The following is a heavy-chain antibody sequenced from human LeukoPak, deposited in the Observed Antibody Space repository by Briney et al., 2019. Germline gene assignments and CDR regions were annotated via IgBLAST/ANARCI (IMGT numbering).Heavy chain of an antibody. Sequence: ASVKVSCKASGYTFSTYAIHWVRQAPGQRLEWMGWINAGNGNTKYSQKFQGRVTITRDTSASTAYMELSSLRSEDTAAYYCAGDIGPFDIWGQGTMVTVSS. CDR1: GYTFSTYA. CDR3: AGDIGPFDI. D-gene: IGHD3-16*01. V-gene: IGHV1-3*01. CDR2: INAGNGNT. J-gene: IGHJ3*02.